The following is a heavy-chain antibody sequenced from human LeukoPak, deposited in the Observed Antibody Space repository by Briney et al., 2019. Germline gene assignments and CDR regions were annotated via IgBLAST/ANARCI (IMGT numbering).Heavy chain of an antibody. Sequence: GGSLRLSCAASGFTVSSNYMSWVRQAPGKGLEWVSVIYSGGSTYYADSVKGRFTISRDNSKNTLYLQMNSLRAEDTAVYYCARMYSSSWYAHPSNPFDYWGQGALVTVSS. CDR3: ARMYSSSWYAHPSNPFDY. D-gene: IGHD6-13*01. CDR1: GFTVSSNY. CDR2: IYSGGST. J-gene: IGHJ4*02. V-gene: IGHV3-53*01.